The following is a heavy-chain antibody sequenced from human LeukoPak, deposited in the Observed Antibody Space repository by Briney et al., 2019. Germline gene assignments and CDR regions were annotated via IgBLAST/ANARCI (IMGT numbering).Heavy chain of an antibody. CDR1: GFAFSHFW. D-gene: IGHD2-15*01. CDR3: AREDGYCSGGNCYSYFDS. V-gene: IGHV3-7*01. Sequence: GGSLRLSCAASGFAFSHFWMSWVRQAPGKGLEWVAYIKKTGSETYYVDSVKGRFTITRDNTRNSLFLQMYSLRAEDTAVYFCAREDGYCSGGNCYSYFDSWGQGTLVTVSS. CDR2: IKKTGSET. J-gene: IGHJ4*02.